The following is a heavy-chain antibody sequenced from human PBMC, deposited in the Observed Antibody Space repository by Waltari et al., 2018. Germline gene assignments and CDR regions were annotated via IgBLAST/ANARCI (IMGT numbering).Heavy chain of an antibody. CDR2: ISGSGGST. D-gene: IGHD1-26*01. J-gene: IGHJ4*02. CDR1: GLAFSSYA. V-gene: IGHV3-23*01. Sequence: EVQLLASGGGLVQTGGSLRLASAASGLAFSSYAMSWVRQAPGKGLEWVSAISGSGGSTYYADPVKGRFTISRDHSKNTLYLQMNSLGAEDTAVYYCAKSFWWELLLYLDYWGQGTLVTVSS. CDR3: AKSFWWELLLYLDY.